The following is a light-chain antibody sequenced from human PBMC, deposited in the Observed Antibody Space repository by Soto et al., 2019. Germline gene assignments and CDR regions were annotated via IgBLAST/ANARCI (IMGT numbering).Light chain of an antibody. V-gene: IGKV4-1*01. CDR3: QHYYTTPVT. CDR2: WAS. CDR1: QSVLYTSNNKNY. J-gene: IGKJ1*01. Sequence: DIVMTQSPDSLAVSLGERATINCKPSQSVLYTSNNKNYLAWYQQKPGQPPKLLIYWASTRESGVPDRFSGSGSRTDFTLTISSLQAEDVAVYYCQHYYTTPVTFGPGTKVEIK.